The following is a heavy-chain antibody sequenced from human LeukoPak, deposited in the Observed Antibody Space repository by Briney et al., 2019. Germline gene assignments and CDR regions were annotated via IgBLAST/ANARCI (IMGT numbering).Heavy chain of an antibody. D-gene: IGHD1-26*01. Sequence: SEALSLTCAVSGGSISSGGYSWSWIRQPPGKGLEWIGYIYHSGSTYYNPSLKSRVTISVDRSKNQFSLKLSSVTAADTAVYYCARANSGSYPYGYWGQGTLVTVSS. CDR3: ARANSGSYPYGY. CDR2: IYHSGST. V-gene: IGHV4-30-2*01. CDR1: GGSISSGGYS. J-gene: IGHJ4*02.